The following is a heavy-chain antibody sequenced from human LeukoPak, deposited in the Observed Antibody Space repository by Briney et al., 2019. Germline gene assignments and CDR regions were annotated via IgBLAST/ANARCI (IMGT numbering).Heavy chain of an antibody. V-gene: IGHV3-30*04. CDR1: GFTFSSYA. CDR3: AREGRVIVGATGYFDY. D-gene: IGHD1-26*01. CDR2: ISYDGSNK. Sequence: PGRSLRLSCAASGFTFSSYAMHWVRQAPGKGLERVAVISYDGSNKYYADSVKGRFTISRDNSKNTLYLQMNSLRAEDTAVYYCAREGRVIVGATGYFDYGGQGTLVTVSS. J-gene: IGHJ4*02.